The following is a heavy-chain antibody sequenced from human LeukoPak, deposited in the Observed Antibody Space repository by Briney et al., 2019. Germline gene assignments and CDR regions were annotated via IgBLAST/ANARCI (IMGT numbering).Heavy chain of an antibody. CDR3: ARDHCDDAACYPFDR. V-gene: IGHV4-4*07. CDR1: GASFNYYY. CDR2: VYLGGST. D-gene: IGHD2-21*01. Sequence: PSETLSLTCNVSGASFNYYYWSWIRHPAGKGLELIGRVYLGGSTNYNPSLKSRVMMSLDKANNQFSLRLSSVTAADTATYYCARDHCDDAACYPFDRWGQGTLVTVSS. J-gene: IGHJ4*02.